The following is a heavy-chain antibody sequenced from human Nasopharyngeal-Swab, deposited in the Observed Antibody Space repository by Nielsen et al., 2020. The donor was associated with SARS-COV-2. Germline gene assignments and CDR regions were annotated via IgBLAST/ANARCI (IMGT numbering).Heavy chain of an antibody. CDR2: ISSSSSTI. Sequence: PWTGLEWVSYISSSSSTIYYADSVKGRFTISRDNAKNSLYLQMNSLRAEDTAVYYCAAYYYGSGSGAYWGQGTLVTVSS. CDR3: AAYYYGSGSGAY. J-gene: IGHJ4*02. V-gene: IGHV3-48*04. D-gene: IGHD3-10*01.